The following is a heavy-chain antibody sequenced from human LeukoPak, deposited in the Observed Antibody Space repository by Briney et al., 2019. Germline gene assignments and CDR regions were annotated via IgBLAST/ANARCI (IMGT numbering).Heavy chain of an antibody. D-gene: IGHD3-3*01. J-gene: IGHJ3*02. CDR1: GGSISSC. CDR2: IYYSGST. Sequence: SETLSLTCTVSGGSISSCWSWIRQPPGKGLEWIGSIYYSGSTYYNPSLKSRVTISVDTSKNQFSLKLSSVTAADTAVYYCASFYYDFWSGYSQAFDIWGQGTMVTVSS. CDR3: ASFYYDFWSGYSQAFDI. V-gene: IGHV4-59*05.